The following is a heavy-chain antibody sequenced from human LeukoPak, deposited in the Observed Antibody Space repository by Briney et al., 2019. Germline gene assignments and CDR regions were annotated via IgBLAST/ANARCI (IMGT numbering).Heavy chain of an antibody. D-gene: IGHD6-13*01. CDR1: GYTFTGYY. J-gene: IGHJ5*02. Sequence: ASVKVSCKASGYTFTGYYMHWVRQAPGQGLEWMGWINPNSGGTNYAQKFQDRVTMTRDTSISTAYMELSSLRSDDTAVYYCARDVFAAYSTHHKFDPWGQGTLVTVSS. V-gene: IGHV1-2*02. CDR2: INPNSGGT. CDR3: ARDVFAAYSTHHKFDP.